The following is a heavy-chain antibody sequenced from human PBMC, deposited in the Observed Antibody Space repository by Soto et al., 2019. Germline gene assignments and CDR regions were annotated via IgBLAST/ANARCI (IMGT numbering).Heavy chain of an antibody. CDR1: GFTFSNAW. D-gene: IGHD3-22*01. J-gene: IGHJ3*02. Sequence: LRLSCAASGFTFSNAWMSWVRQAPGKGLEWVGRIKSKTDGGTTDYAAPVKGRFTISRDDSKNTLYLQMNSLKTEDTAVYYCTSHYYDSSVGRAFDIWGQGTMVTVSS. CDR3: TSHYYDSSVGRAFDI. V-gene: IGHV3-15*01. CDR2: IKSKTDGGTT.